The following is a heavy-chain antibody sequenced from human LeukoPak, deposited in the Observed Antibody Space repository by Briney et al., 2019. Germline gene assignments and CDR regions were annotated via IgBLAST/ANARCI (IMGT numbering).Heavy chain of an antibody. Sequence: GGSLRLSCAASGFTFSSYAMSWVRQAPGKGLEWVSAISGSGGGTNYADSVKGRFTISRDNSKNTLYLQMNSLRAEDTAVYYCARGKTGSYYSRSYYMDVWGKGTTVTISS. J-gene: IGHJ6*03. CDR3: ARGKTGSYYSRSYYMDV. V-gene: IGHV3-23*01. CDR2: ISGSGGGT. D-gene: IGHD3-10*01. CDR1: GFTFSSYA.